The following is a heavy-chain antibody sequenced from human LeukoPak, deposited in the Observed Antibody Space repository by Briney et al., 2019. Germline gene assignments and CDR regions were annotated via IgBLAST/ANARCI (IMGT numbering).Heavy chain of an antibody. D-gene: IGHD1-26*01. Sequence: GGSLRLSCAASGFTFSSYSMNWVRQAPGKGLEWVSSISSSSSYIYYADSVKGRFTISRDNAKNSLYLQTNSLRAEDTAVYYCARESATAGDFDYWGQGTLVTVSS. CDR2: ISSSSSYI. J-gene: IGHJ4*02. V-gene: IGHV3-21*01. CDR1: GFTFSSYS. CDR3: ARESATAGDFDY.